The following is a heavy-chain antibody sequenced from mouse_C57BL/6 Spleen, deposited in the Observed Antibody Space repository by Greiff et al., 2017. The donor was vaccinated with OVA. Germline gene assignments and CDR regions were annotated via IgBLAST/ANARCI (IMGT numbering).Heavy chain of an antibody. Sequence: VQLQQPGPELVKPGASVKMSCKASGYPFTSYWITLVKRLPGQGLEWIGDIYPGSGSTLYNEKLKSKATLTVDTSSSTAYMQLSSLTSEDSAVYYGARGDSTPYYAMDYWGQGTSVTVSS. V-gene: IGHV1-55*01. CDR3: ARGDSTPYYAMDY. D-gene: IGHD2-5*01. J-gene: IGHJ4*01. CDR1: GYPFTSYW. CDR2: IYPGSGST.